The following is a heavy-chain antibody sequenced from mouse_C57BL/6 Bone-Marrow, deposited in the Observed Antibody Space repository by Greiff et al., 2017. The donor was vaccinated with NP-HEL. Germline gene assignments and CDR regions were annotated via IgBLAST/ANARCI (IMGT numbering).Heavy chain of an antibody. J-gene: IGHJ2*01. Sequence: VQLVESGAELVKPGASVKMSCKASGYTFTSYWITWVKQRPGQGLEWIGDIYPGSGSTNYNEKFKSKATLTVDTSSSTAYMQLSSLTSEDSAVYYCARTFDGYYFDYWGQGTTLTVSS. CDR3: ARTFDGYYFDY. V-gene: IGHV1-55*01. CDR2: IYPGSGST. D-gene: IGHD2-3*01. CDR1: GYTFTSYW.